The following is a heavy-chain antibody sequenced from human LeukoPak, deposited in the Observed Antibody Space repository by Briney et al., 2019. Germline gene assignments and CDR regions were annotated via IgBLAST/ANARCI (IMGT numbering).Heavy chain of an antibody. CDR1: GGSISSRSYC. CDR3: ASTYSSGWYYFDY. CDR2: VHISGST. D-gene: IGHD6-19*01. V-gene: IGHV4-61*10. Sequence: SEALSLTCTVSGGSISSRSYCWSWIRQPAGKGLEWIGHVHISGSTNYNPSLKSRVTISVDTSKNQFSLKLSSVTAADTAVYYCASTYSSGWYYFDYWGQGTLVTVSS. J-gene: IGHJ4*02.